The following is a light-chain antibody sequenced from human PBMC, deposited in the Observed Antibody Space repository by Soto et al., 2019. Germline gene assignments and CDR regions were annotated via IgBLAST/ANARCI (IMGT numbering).Light chain of an antibody. V-gene: IGLV1-44*01. Sequence: QSVLTQPPSASGTPGQRVTISCSGISSNIGSNTVNWYQQLPGTAPKLLIYSNNQRPSGVPGRFSGSKSGTSASLAISGLQSENEAYYYCAAWDDSLNEGVFGGGIKLTVL. J-gene: IGLJ2*01. CDR1: SSNIGSNT. CDR2: SNN. CDR3: AAWDDSLNEGV.